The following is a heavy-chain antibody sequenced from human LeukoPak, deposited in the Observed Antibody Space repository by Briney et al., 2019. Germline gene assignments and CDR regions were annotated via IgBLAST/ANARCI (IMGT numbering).Heavy chain of an antibody. CDR2: IKSKTVGGTT. V-gene: IGHV3-15*01. J-gene: IGHJ4*02. CDR3: TTDHSPLDY. CDR1: GFTFSNAW. Sequence: GGSLRLSCAASGFTFSNAWMSWVRQAPGKGLEWVGRIKSKTVGGTTDYAAPVKGRFTISRDDSKNTLYLQMNSLKTGDTAVYYCTTDHSPLDYWGQGTLVTVSS.